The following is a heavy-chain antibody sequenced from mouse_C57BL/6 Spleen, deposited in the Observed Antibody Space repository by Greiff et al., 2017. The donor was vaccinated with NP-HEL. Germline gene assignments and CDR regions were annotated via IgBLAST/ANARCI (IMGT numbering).Heavy chain of an antibody. J-gene: IGHJ2*01. CDR1: GYTFTSYW. Sequence: QVQLQQPGAELVRPGSSVKLSCKASGYTFTSYWMDWVKQRPGQGLEWIGNIYPSDSETPYNQKFKDKATLTVDKSSSTAYMQLSSLTSEDSAVYYCARSSSGGYYFDYWGQGTTLTVSS. D-gene: IGHD3-2*02. CDR3: ARSSSGGYYFDY. V-gene: IGHV1-61*01. CDR2: IYPSDSET.